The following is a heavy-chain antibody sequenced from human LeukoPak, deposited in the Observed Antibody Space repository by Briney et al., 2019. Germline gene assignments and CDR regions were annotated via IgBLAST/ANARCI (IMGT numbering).Heavy chain of an antibody. J-gene: IGHJ3*02. CDR1: GGPISSYY. V-gene: IGHV4-59*01. D-gene: IGHD2-8*01. CDR3: ARAGRLGYCTNGVCRGAFDI. CDR2: IYYSGST. Sequence: SETLSLTFPVAGGPISSYYWSCILLPAGMGRECISYIYYSGSTNSNASLTSRVTISVDSSKNQFSVKFGSVTAADKAVYYCARAGRLGYCTNGVCRGAFDIWGQGTMVTVSS.